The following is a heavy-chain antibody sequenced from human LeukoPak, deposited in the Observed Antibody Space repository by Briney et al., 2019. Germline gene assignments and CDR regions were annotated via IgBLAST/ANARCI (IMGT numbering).Heavy chain of an antibody. CDR1: GYTFTGYY. CDR2: INPNSGGT. CDR3: ANEVKYYYDSSGYYVGDY. Sequence: ASVKVSCKASGYTFTGYYMHWVRQAPGQGLEWMGWINPNSGGTNYAQKFQGRVTMTRDTSISTAYMELSRLRSDDTAVYYCANEVKYYYDSSGYYVGDYWGQGTLVTVSS. D-gene: IGHD3-22*01. J-gene: IGHJ4*02. V-gene: IGHV1-2*02.